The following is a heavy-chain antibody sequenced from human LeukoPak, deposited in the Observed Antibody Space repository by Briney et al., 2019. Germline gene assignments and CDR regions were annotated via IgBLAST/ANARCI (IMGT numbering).Heavy chain of an antibody. CDR3: ARGVYNRLEWLFRRGAFDI. V-gene: IGHV1-24*01. Sequence: ASVKVSCKVSGYTLTELSMHWVRQAPGKGLEWMGGFDPEDGETIYAQKFQGRVTMTEDTSTDTAYMELSSLRSEDTAVYYCARGVYNRLEWLFRRGAFDIWGQGTMVTVSS. D-gene: IGHD3-3*01. CDR1: GYTLTELS. CDR2: FDPEDGET. J-gene: IGHJ3*02.